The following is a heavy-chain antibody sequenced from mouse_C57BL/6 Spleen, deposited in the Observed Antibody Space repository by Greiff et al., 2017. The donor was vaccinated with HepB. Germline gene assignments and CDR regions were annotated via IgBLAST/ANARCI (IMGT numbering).Heavy chain of an antibody. D-gene: IGHD2-1*01. CDR1: GYAFSSSW. V-gene: IGHV1-82*01. CDR2: IYPGDGDT. Sequence: VKLQESGPELVKPGASVKISCKASGYAFSSSWMNWVKQRPGKGLEWIGRIYPGDGDTNYNGKFKGKATLTADKSSSTAYMQLSSLTSEDSAVYFCARKSLYGNYVPFAYWGQGTLVTVSA. CDR3: ARKSLYGNYVPFAY. J-gene: IGHJ3*01.